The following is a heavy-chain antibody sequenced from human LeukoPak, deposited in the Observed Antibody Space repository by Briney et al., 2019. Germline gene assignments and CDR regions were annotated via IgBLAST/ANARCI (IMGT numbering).Heavy chain of an antibody. CDR2: IYPGDSDT. J-gene: IGHJ4*02. V-gene: IGHV5-51*01. CDR1: GYSFTRYW. D-gene: IGHD5-18*01. Sequence: GESLKISCKGSGYSFTRYWTGWVRQMPGKGLEWMGLIYPGDSDTRYSPSFQGHVTISADKSISTACLQWSSLKASDTAMYYCARRGYGYSQPDYWGQGTLLTVSS. CDR3: ARRGYGYSQPDY.